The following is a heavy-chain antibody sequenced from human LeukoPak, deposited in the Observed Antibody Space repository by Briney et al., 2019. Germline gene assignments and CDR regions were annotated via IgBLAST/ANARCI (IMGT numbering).Heavy chain of an antibody. CDR3: AKGDAMDV. J-gene: IGHJ6*02. CDR2: LYSGGFT. Sequence: GGSLRLSCAASAFSVSDNYMSWVRQAPGTGLEWVSVLYSGGFTSYADSVKGRFTISRDNSKNTLFLQMNSLRAKDTAVYYCAKGDAMDVWGQGTTVIVSS. CDR1: AFSVSDNY. V-gene: IGHV3-53*01.